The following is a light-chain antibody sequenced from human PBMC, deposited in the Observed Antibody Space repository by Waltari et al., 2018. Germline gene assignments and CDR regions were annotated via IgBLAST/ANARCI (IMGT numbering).Light chain of an antibody. CDR3: CSYAGSRTFV. CDR1: SSDVGGYNL. V-gene: IGLV2-23*01. CDR2: EGS. Sequence: QSALTHPASVSGSPGQSITISCTGTSSDVGGYNLVSWYQQHPGKTPKFIIYEGSKRPSGVSTRFSGSKSGNTASLTISGLQAEDEANYYCCSYAGSRTFVFGTGTKVTVL. J-gene: IGLJ1*01.